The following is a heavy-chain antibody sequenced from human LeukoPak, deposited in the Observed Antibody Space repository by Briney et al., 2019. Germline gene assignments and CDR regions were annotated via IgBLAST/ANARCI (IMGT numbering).Heavy chain of an antibody. D-gene: IGHD6-25*01. CDR2: ISGNGIRT. CDR3: AKGSSGGSYLDS. CDR1: GFTFYDYA. J-gene: IGHJ4*02. V-gene: IGHV3-43*02. Sequence: SGGSLRLSCAASGFTFYDYAMHWVRQVPGKGLEWLCFISGNGIRTYYIDSVKDRFTISRDNSKNSLYVQMNSLRREDSALYYCAKGSSGGSYLDSWGQGTRVTVSS.